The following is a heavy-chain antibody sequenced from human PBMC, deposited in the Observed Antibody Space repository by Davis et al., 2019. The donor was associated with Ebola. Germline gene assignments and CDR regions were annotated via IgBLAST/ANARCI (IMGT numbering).Heavy chain of an antibody. CDR2: IIPVFGTT. CDR1: GNTLTGYH. Sequence: SVKVSCKASGNTLTGYHIHWVRQAPGQGLEWMGWIIPVFGTTNYAQKFQDRVTLTADESTSTAYMELTSLRSDDTAVYFCAREVGETKLDQWGQGTLVTVSS. CDR3: AREVGETKLDQ. V-gene: IGHV1-69*13. J-gene: IGHJ4*02. D-gene: IGHD1-26*01.